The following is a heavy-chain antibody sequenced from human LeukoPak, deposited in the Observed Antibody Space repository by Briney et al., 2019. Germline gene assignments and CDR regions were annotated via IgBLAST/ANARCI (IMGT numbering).Heavy chain of an antibody. V-gene: IGHV3-66*01. CDR1: GFTVSSNY. CDR2: IYSGGST. J-gene: IGHJ4*02. D-gene: IGHD2-21*02. Sequence: GGSLRLSCAASGFTVSSNYMSWVRQAPGKGLEWVSVIYSGGSTYYADSVKGRFTISRDNSKNTLYLQMNSLRAEDTAVYYCARVAYCGGDCYPLDYWGQGTLVTVSS. CDR3: ARVAYCGGDCYPLDY.